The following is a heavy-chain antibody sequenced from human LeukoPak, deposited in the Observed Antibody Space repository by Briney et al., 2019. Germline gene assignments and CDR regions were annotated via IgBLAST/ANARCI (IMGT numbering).Heavy chain of an antibody. CDR1: GFTFSNYA. V-gene: IGHV3-23*01. J-gene: IGHJ4*02. CDR2: ISGNGGRT. Sequence: GGSLRLSCEASGFTFSNYAMSWVRQAPGKGLEWVSAISGNGGRTYYADSVKGRFTISRDNSKNTLYLQMNSPRAEDTAVYYCASRLKNPSDYGLSKYYFDSWGQGTLVTVSS. D-gene: IGHD4-17*01. CDR3: ASRLKNPSDYGLSKYYFDS.